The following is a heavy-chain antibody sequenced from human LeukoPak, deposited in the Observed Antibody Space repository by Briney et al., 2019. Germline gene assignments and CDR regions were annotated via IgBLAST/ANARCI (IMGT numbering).Heavy chain of an antibody. CDR2: ISAYNGNT. D-gene: IGHD2-15*01. CDR3: ARDCSGGTCYLDY. Sequence: ASVKVSCKATGTTLSNYGITWVRQAPGRGLEWMGWISAYNGNTSYAQKFQGRATMTTDTSTSTAYMELRSLRSDDTALYYCARDCSGGTCYLDYWGQGTLVTVSS. CDR1: GTTLSNYG. J-gene: IGHJ4*02. V-gene: IGHV1-18*01.